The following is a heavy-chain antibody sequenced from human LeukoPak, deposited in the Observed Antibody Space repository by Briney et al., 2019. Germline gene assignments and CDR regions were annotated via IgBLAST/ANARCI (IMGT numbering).Heavy chain of an antibody. CDR1: GGTFSSYA. CDR2: IIPIFGTA. Sequence: GSSVKVSCKASGGTFSSYAISWVRQAPGQGLEWMGGIIPIFGTANYAQKFQGRVTITTDESTSTAYMELSSLRSEDTAVYYCARPRETQRQNYYYYMDVWGKGTTVTVSS. CDR3: ARPRETQRQNYYYYMDV. V-gene: IGHV1-69*05. J-gene: IGHJ6*03.